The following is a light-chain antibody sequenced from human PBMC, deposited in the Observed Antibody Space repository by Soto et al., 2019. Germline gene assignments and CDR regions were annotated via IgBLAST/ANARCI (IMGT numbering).Light chain of an antibody. CDR1: SGDIGSYNR. CDR2: EVT. Sequence: ALPQPASVSGSPGQSIAISCTGTSGDIGSYNRVSWYQQHPGKAPKLTIYEVTDRPSGVSNRFSGSKSGNTASLTISGLQAEDEAEYYCSSYTNINTRACVFGTGTKVTVL. V-gene: IGLV2-14*01. CDR3: SSYTNINTRACV. J-gene: IGLJ1*01.